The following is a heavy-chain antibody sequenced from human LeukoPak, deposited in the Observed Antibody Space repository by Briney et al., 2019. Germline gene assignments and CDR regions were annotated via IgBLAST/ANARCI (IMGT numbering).Heavy chain of an antibody. Sequence: PGGSLRLSCAAAGFTFNNYAMSWVRQAPGKGLEWVSAISGSGGSTYYADSVKGRFTISRDNYKNTLYMQMNSLRAEDTAVYYCAKERGDYDFWSGYSLDAFDIWGQGTMVTVSS. CDR3: AKERGDYDFWSGYSLDAFDI. J-gene: IGHJ3*02. CDR1: GFTFNNYA. CDR2: ISGSGGST. V-gene: IGHV3-23*01. D-gene: IGHD3-3*01.